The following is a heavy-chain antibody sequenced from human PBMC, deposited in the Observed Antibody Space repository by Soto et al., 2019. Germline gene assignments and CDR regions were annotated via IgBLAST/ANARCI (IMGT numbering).Heavy chain of an antibody. CDR2: IYYSGST. CDR3: ARHIASGFFFYYYYMDV. J-gene: IGHJ6*03. Sequence: SETLSLTCTVSGGSISSSSYYWGWIRQPPGKGLEWIGSIYYSGSTYYNPSLKSRVTISVDTSKNQFSLKLSSVTAADTAVYYCARHIASGFFFYYYYMDVWGKGTTVTVSS. D-gene: IGHD3-22*01. CDR1: GGSISSSSYY. V-gene: IGHV4-39*01.